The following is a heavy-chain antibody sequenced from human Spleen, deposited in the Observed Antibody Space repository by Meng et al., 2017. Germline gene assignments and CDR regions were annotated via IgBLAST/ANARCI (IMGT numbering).Heavy chain of an antibody. Sequence: GESLKISCAASGFTFSSYAMHWVRQAPGKGLEWVAGISYDGSNKYYADSVKGRFTISRDNSKNTLYLQMNSLRAEDTAVYYCARDKWVGANYFDYWGQGTLVTVSS. D-gene: IGHD2-8*01. V-gene: IGHV3-30*17. CDR2: ISYDGSNK. CDR3: ARDKWVGANYFDY. J-gene: IGHJ4*02. CDR1: GFTFSSYA.